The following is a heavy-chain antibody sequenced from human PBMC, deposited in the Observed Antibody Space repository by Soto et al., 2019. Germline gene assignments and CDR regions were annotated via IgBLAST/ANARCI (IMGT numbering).Heavy chain of an antibody. CDR3: ARIMTNSWYFDL. Sequence: EVQLVESGGGLVQPGGSLRLSCAASGFTFSDPYMDWVRQAPGKGLEWVGRTRNKANSYTTEYAASVKGSFTISRDDSRNSLYLQMNSLKTEDTAVYYCARIMTNSWYFDLWCRGTLVTVSS. D-gene: IGHD3-16*01. V-gene: IGHV3-72*01. CDR2: TRNKANSYTT. J-gene: IGHJ2*01. CDR1: GFTFSDPY.